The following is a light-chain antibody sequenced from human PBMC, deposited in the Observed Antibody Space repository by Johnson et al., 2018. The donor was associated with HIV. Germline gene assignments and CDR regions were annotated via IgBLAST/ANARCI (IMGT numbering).Light chain of an antibody. CDR1: SSNLGNNY. CDR3: GTWDSSLSAGGV. V-gene: IGLV1-51*01. CDR2: DNN. Sequence: QSVLTQPPSVSAAPGQKVTISCSGSSSNLGNNYVSWYEQLPGTAPKLIIYDNNKRPSGIPDRFSGSKSGTSATLGITGLQTGDEADYYCGTWDSSLSAGGVFGTGTKVTVL. J-gene: IGLJ1*01.